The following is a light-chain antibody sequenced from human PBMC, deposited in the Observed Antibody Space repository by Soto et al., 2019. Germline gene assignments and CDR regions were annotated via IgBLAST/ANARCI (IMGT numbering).Light chain of an antibody. J-gene: IGKJ1*01. Sequence: EIMLKQSPATLNVYPGVRANLSCRASQGVSSNLAWYQQKPGQAHTLLIYAASIRAAGIPDRFSGSGSGTDFTLTIRRLEPDDFAVYYCQKYGSSPRTVGKGNKVDIK. CDR1: QGVSSN. V-gene: IGKV3-20*01. CDR3: QKYGSSPRT. CDR2: AAS.